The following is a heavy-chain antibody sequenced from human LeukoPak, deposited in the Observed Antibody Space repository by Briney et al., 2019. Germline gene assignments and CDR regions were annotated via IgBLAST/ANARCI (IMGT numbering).Heavy chain of an antibody. CDR1: GFTFDDYA. J-gene: IGHJ4*02. V-gene: IGHV3-43*02. D-gene: IGHD6-19*01. CDR3: AKDSVGSGWRYFDY. CDR2: ISGDGGST. Sequence: GGSLRLSCAASGFTFDDYAMYWVRQAPGKGLEWVSLISGDGGSTYYADSVKGRFTISRDNSKNSLYLQMNSLRTEDTALYYCAKDSVGSGWRYFDYWGQGTLVTVSS.